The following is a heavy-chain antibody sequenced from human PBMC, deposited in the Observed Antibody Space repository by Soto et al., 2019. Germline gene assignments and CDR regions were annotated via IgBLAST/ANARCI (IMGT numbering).Heavy chain of an antibody. V-gene: IGHV1-3*01. CDR1: GYTFTSYA. CDR3: ARGPLWSGYPNWFDP. CDR2: INAGNGNT. Sequence: ASVKVSCKASGYTFTSYAMHWVLQAPGQRLEWMGWINAGNGNTKYSQKFQGRVTITRDTSASTAYMELSSLRSEDTAVYYCARGPLWSGYPNWFDPWGQGTLVTISS. D-gene: IGHD3-3*01. J-gene: IGHJ5*02.